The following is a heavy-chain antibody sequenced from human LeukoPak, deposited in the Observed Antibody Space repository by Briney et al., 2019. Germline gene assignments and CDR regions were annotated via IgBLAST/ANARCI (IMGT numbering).Heavy chain of an antibody. CDR2: IKQDGSEK. CDR1: GFTFSGYW. D-gene: IGHD6-19*01. Sequence: TGGSLRLSCAPSGFTFSGYWMSWVRQAPGKGREGVANIKQDGSEKYYVDSVKGRFTISRDNAKNTLYLQMNRLRAEDTAVYYCAREYVPQRIAVAGKYYMDVWGKGTTVTVSS. J-gene: IGHJ6*03. V-gene: IGHV3-7*01. CDR3: AREYVPQRIAVAGKYYMDV.